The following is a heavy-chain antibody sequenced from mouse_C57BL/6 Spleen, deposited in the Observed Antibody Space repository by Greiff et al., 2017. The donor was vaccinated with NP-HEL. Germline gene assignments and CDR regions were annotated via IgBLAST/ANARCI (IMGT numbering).Heavy chain of an antibody. V-gene: IGHV1-82*01. J-gene: IGHJ2*01. D-gene: IGHD1-1*01. CDR3: ARWGAVLNY. Sequence: VQLQQSGPELVKPGASVKISCKASGYAFSSSWMNWVKQRPGKGLEWIGRIYPGDGDTNYNGKFKGKATLTEDKSSSTAYMQLSSLTSEDSAVYFCARWGAVLNYWGQGTTLTVSA. CDR1: GYAFSSSW. CDR2: IYPGDGDT.